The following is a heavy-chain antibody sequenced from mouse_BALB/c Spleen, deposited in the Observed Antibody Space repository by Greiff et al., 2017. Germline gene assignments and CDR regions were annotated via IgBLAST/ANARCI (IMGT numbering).Heavy chain of an antibody. CDR2: KWGGGST. D-gene: IGHD4-1*01. CDR1: GFSLTDYG. V-gene: IGHV2-6-5*01. CDR3: ARGELGYFDC. Sequence: VKLVESGPGLVAPSQSLSITCTVSGFSLTDYGVSWIRQPPGKGLEWLGVKWGGGSTYYNSALKSRLSISKDNSKSQVFLKMNSLQTDDTAMYYCARGELGYFDCRGQGTTLTVSS. J-gene: IGHJ2*01.